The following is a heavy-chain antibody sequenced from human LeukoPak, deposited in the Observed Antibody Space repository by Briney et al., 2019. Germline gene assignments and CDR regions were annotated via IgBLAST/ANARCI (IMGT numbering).Heavy chain of an antibody. CDR2: MNPNSGNT. D-gene: IGHD6-13*01. J-gene: IGHJ4*02. CDR3: ARGPRRIAAAGTYYFDY. Sequence: ASVKVSCKASGYTFTSYDINWVRQATGQGLEWMGWMNPNSGNTGYAQKFQGRVTMTRNTSISTAYMELSSLRSEDTAVYYCARGPRRIAAAGTYYFDYWGQGTLVTVSS. CDR1: GYTFTSYD. V-gene: IGHV1-8*01.